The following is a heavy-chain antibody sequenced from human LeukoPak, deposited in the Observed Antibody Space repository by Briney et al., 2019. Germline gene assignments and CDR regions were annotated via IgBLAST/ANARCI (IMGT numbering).Heavy chain of an antibody. V-gene: IGHV1-69*04. D-gene: IGHD5-12*01. CDR1: GGTFSSYA. CDR2: IIPILGIA. Sequence: SVKVSCKASGGTFSSYAISWVRQAPGQGLEWMGRIIPILGIANYAQKFQGRVTITADKSTSTAYMELSSLRSEDTAVYYCASVSGYSGYYFDYWDQGTLVTVSS. CDR3: ASVSGYSGYYFDY. J-gene: IGHJ4*02.